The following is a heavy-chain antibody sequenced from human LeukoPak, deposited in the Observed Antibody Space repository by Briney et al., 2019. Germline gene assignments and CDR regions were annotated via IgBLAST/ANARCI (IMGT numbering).Heavy chain of an antibody. CDR1: GFTFSRYS. Sequence: GGSLRLSCAASGFTFSRYSMNWVRQAPGGGREWVSSICNSSTYIYYANSVKGRFTISRDNAKNSLYLQMNSLRAEDTAVYYCARGSRQLSYYYYGMDVWGQGTTVTVSS. V-gene: IGHV3-21*01. D-gene: IGHD5-18*01. CDR2: ICNSSTYI. J-gene: IGHJ6*02. CDR3: ARGSRQLSYYYYGMDV.